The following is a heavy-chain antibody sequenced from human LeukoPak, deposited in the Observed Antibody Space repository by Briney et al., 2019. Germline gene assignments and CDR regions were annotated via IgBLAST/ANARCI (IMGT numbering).Heavy chain of an antibody. J-gene: IGHJ3*02. D-gene: IGHD2-2*02. V-gene: IGHV3-7*01. CDR1: GFTFSSYG. CDR3: ARMHCSSTTCYTDAFDI. Sequence: LPGGSLRLSCAASGFTFSSYGMHWVRQAPGKGLEWVANIKQDGSEKYYVDSVKGRFTISRDNAKNSLYLQMNSLRAEDTAVYYCARMHCSSTTCYTDAFDIWGQGTMVTVSS. CDR2: IKQDGSEK.